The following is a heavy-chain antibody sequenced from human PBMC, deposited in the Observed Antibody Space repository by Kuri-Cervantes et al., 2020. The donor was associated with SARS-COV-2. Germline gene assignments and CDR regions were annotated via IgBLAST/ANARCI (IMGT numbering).Heavy chain of an antibody. CDR2: ISAYNGNT. CDR1: GYTFTSYG. Sequence: ASVKVSCKASGYTFTSYGISWVRQAPGQGLEWMGWISAYNGNTNYAQKLQGRVTMTTDTSTSTAYMELRSLRSDDTAVYYCARGGNYDFWSGSPPPYYMGVWGKGTTVTVSS. J-gene: IGHJ6*03. V-gene: IGHV1-18*01. CDR3: ARGGNYDFWSGSPPPYYMGV. D-gene: IGHD3-3*01.